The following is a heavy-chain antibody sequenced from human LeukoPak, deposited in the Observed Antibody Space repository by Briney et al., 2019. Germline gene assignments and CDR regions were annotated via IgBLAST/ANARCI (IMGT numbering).Heavy chain of an antibody. CDR2: INAGNGNT. CDR1: GYTFTSYA. Sequence: ASVKVSCKASGYTFTSYAMHWVRQAPGQRLEWMGWINAGNGNTKYSQKFQGRVTITRDTSASTAYMELSSLRFEDTAVYYCASGSSWYGSIDYWGQGTLVTVSS. J-gene: IGHJ4*02. V-gene: IGHV1-3*01. D-gene: IGHD6-13*01. CDR3: ASGSSWYGSIDY.